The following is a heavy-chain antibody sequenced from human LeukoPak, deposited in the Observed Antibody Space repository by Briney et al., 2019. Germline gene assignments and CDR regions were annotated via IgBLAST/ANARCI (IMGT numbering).Heavy chain of an antibody. CDR1: GFTFSSYG. J-gene: IGHJ4*02. D-gene: IGHD6-19*01. CDR3: GKYQGSSGGYPDY. V-gene: IGHV3-30*18. CDR2: ISYDGRNK. Sequence: PGGSLRLSCAASGFTFSSYGMHWVRQAPGKGLEWVAVISYDGRNKYYAASVKGRFTISRDNSKNTLYLQMNSLRAGDTAVYYCGKYQGSSGGYPDYWGQGTLVTVSS.